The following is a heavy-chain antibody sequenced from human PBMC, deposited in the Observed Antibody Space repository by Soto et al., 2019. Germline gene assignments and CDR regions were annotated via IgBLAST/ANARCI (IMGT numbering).Heavy chain of an antibody. CDR3: AKMGRDAYKPIDS. D-gene: IGHD3-16*01. CDR1: GFTFSDSA. J-gene: IGHJ4*02. Sequence: GGALRRSCAASGFTFSDSAMGWVRQAPGKGLEWVSSISASGYSTYYADSVKGRFTISRDTSKNTLYLQTNSLRAEDTAMYYCAKMGRDAYKPIDSWGPGSLVTVSS. V-gene: IGHV3-23*01. CDR2: ISASGYST.